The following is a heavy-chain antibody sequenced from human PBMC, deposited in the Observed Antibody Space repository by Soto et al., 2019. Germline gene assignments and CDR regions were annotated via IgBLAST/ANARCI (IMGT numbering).Heavy chain of an antibody. J-gene: IGHJ4*02. CDR3: VKPRSWSFLEWLLFAY. Sequence: EVQLLESGGGLVQPGGSLRLSCAASGFTFSSYAMSWVRQAPGKGLEWVSAISGSGGSTYYADSVKGRFTISRDNSKNTLYLQMNSLRAEDTAVYYCVKPRSWSFLEWLLFAYWGQGTLVTVSS. CDR1: GFTFSSYA. V-gene: IGHV3-23*01. D-gene: IGHD3-3*01. CDR2: ISGSGGST.